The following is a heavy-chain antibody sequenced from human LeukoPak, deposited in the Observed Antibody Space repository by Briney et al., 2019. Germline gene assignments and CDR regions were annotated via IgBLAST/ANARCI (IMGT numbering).Heavy chain of an antibody. CDR3: ARGSVYYGSGSYDY. J-gene: IGHJ4*02. CDR2: INHRGST. V-gene: IGHV4-34*01. CDR1: GGSFSGYY. D-gene: IGHD3-10*01. Sequence: SETLSLTCAVYGGSFSGYYWSWIRQPPGKGLEWIGEINHRGSTNYNPSLKSRVTISVDTSKNQFSLRLSSVTAADTAVYYCARGSVYYGSGSYDYWGQGTLVTVSS.